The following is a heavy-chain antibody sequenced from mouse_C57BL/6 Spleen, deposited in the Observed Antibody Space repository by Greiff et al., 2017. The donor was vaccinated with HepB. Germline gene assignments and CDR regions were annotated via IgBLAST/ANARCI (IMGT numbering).Heavy chain of an antibody. CDR3: TRKVTTGTSYAMDY. CDR1: GYTFTDYE. J-gene: IGHJ4*01. CDR2: IDPETGGT. V-gene: IGHV1-15*01. Sequence: QVQLQQSGAELVRPGASVTLSCKASGYTFTDYEMHWVKQTPVHGLEWIGAIDPETGGTAYNQKFKGKAILTADKSSSTAYMELRSLTSEDSAVYYCTRKVTTGTSYAMDYWGQGTSVTVSS. D-gene: IGHD2-2*01.